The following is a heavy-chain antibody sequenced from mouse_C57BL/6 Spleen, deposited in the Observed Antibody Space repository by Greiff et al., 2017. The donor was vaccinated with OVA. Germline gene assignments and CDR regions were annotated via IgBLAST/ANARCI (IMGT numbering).Heavy chain of an antibody. J-gene: IGHJ4*01. CDR3: TRSPPYYSNSHYAMDY. V-gene: IGHV1-5*01. CDR2: IYPGNSDT. CDR1: GYTFTSYW. Sequence: VQLQQSGTVLARPGASVKMSCKTSGYTFTSYWMHWVKQRPGQGLEWIGAIYPGNSDTSYNQKFKGKAKLTAVTSASTAYMELSSLTNEDSAVYYCTRSPPYYSNSHYAMDYWGQGTSVTVSS. D-gene: IGHD2-5*01.